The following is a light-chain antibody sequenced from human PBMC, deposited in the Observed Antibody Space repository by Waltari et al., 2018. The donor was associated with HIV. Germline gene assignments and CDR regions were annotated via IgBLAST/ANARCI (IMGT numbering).Light chain of an antibody. CDR1: QSLVYSNGDNY. J-gene: IGKJ2*01. CDR3: MQALQTPYT. Sequence: VLTQSPLSLSVTPGDPASISCRSSQSLVYSNGDNYLDWYLQKPGQSPQILFYFGSHRASGVPDRFTGSGSGTDFTLKISRVEAEDVGVYYCMQALQTPYTFGQGTKLEIK. CDR2: FGS. V-gene: IGKV2-28*01.